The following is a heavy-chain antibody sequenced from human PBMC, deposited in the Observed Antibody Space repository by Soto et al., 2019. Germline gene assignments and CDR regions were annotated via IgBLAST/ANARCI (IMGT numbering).Heavy chain of an antibody. CDR1: GGSISSGGYY. V-gene: IGHV4-31*03. CDR3: ARSRIMITFGGPSLSAFDI. D-gene: IGHD3-16*01. J-gene: IGHJ3*02. CDR2: TYYSGST. Sequence: PSETLSLTCTVSGGSISSGGYYWSWIRQHPGKGLEWIGYTYYSGSTYYNPSLKSRVTISVDTSKNQFSLKLSSVTAADTAVYYCARSRIMITFGGPSLSAFDIWGQGTMVTVSS.